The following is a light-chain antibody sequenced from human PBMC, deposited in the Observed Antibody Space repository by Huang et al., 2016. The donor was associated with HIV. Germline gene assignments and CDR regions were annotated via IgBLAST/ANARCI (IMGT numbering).Light chain of an antibody. Sequence: DIVLTQSPDSLAVSLGERATINCSSSRSILYNSNNKNYLAWNQQKPGQSPKLLIYWASTRESGVPDRFSGSGSETDFTLTISSLQAEDVAVYFCQQYYTTPGTFGPGTTVHIK. V-gene: IGKV4-1*01. CDR1: RSILYNSNNKNY. J-gene: IGKJ3*01. CDR2: WAS. CDR3: QQYYTTPGT.